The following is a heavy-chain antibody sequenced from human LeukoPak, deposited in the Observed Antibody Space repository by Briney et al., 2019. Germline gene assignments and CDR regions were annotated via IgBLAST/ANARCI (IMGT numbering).Heavy chain of an antibody. CDR1: GYSISSAYY. Sequence: SETLSLTCTVSGYSISSAYYGGWIRQPPGKGLELIATISHSGSTYYNPSLKSRVPISADTSQNRHSLKLSSVTAADTAVYYCARVNTVMATFDYWGQGTPVTVSS. D-gene: IGHD4-11*01. CDR2: ISHSGST. J-gene: IGHJ4*02. CDR3: ARVNTVMATFDY. V-gene: IGHV4-38-2*02.